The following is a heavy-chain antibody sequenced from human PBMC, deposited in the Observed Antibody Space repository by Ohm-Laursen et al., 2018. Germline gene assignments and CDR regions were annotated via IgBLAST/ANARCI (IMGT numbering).Heavy chain of an antibody. CDR1: GGSFSGYY. CDR2: IHHSGST. CDR3: ERGHRTYYYGSGRSPGMDV. Sequence: SETLSLTCGVYGGSFSGYYWSWIRQPPGKGLEWIGEIHHSGSTNYNPSLKSRVTISVDTSKNQFSLKLSSVTAADTAVYYCERGHRTYYYGSGRSPGMDVWGQGTTVTVSS. J-gene: IGHJ6*02. D-gene: IGHD3-10*01. V-gene: IGHV4-34*01.